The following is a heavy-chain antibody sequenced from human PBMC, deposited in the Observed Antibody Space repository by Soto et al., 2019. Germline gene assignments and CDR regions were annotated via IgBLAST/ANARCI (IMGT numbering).Heavy chain of an antibody. CDR1: GFTFSSYG. CDR2: IWYDGSNK. V-gene: IGHV3-33*01. CDR3: ARDLVGANENPYYYYYGMDV. Sequence: QVQLVESGGGVVQPGRSLRLSCAASGFTFSSYGMHWVRQAPGKGLEWVAVIWYDGSNKYYADSVKGRFTISRDNSKNTLYLQMNSLRAEDTAVYYCARDLVGANENPYYYYYGMDVWGQGTTVTVSS. D-gene: IGHD1-26*01. J-gene: IGHJ6*02.